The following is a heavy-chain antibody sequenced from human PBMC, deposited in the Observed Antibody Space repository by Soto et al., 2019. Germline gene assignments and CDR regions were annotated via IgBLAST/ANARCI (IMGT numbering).Heavy chain of an antibody. J-gene: IGHJ6*02. CDR3: ARVRGTPLYGMDV. V-gene: IGHV3-48*02. D-gene: IGHD3-10*01. CDR2: IGRSSDSI. Sequence: EGQLVESGGGLVQPGESLRLSCAASGFIFTGYGMNWVRQAPGKGLEWISSIGRSSDSIYYADSVKGRFTISRDNAKDSLYLQMNSLRDEDTALYYCARVRGTPLYGMDVWGQGTTVTVSS. CDR1: GFIFTGYG.